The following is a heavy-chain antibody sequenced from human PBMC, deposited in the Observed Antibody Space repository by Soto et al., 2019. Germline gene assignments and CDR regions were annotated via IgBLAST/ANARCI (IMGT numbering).Heavy chain of an antibody. Sequence: QVQLVESGGGVVQPGRSLRLSCAASGFTFSSYGMHWVRQAPGKGLEWVAVISYDGSNKYYADSVKGRFTISSDNSKNTLYLQMNSLRAEDTAVYYCAKDLYDSGTYTYFCGMDVWGQGTTVTVSS. CDR2: ISYDGSNK. J-gene: IGHJ6*02. CDR3: AKDLYDSGTYTYFCGMDV. CDR1: GFTFSSYG. D-gene: IGHD3-10*01. V-gene: IGHV3-30*18.